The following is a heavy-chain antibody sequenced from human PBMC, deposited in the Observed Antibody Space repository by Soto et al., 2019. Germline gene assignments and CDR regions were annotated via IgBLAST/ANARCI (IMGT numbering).Heavy chain of an antibody. D-gene: IGHD1-20*01. CDR1: GFTFSSYG. V-gene: IGHV3-30*18. CDR2: ISYDGSNK. J-gene: IGHJ6*02. Sequence: QVQLVESGGGVVQPGRSLRLSCAASGFTFSSYGMHWVRQAPGKGLEWVAVISYDGSNKYYADSVKGRFTISRDNSKNTLYLQMNSLRAEDTAVYYCAKDRYSGGMDVWGQGTTVTVSS. CDR3: AKDRYSGGMDV.